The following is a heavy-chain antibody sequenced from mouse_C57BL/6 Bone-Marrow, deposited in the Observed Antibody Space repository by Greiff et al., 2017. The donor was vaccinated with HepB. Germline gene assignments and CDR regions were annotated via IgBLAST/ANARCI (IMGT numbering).Heavy chain of an antibody. V-gene: IGHV1-50*01. CDR3: SRGDLALWRAMDY. D-gene: IGHD1-3*01. CDR1: GYTFTSYW. J-gene: IGHJ4*01. CDR2: IDPSDSYT. Sequence: VQLQQPGAELVKPGASVKLSCKASGYTFTSYWMQWVKQRPGQGLAWIGEIDPSDSYTNYNQKFKGKATLTVDKSSSTAYMQLISLTSEDSAVYYCSRGDLALWRAMDYWGQGTSVTVSS.